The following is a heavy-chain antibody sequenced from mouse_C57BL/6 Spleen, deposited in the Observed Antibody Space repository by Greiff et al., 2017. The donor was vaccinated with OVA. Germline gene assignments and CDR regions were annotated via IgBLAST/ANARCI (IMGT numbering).Heavy chain of an antibody. CDR2: INPNNGDT. D-gene: IGHD3-3*01. Sequence: SGPELVKPGASVKIPCKASGYTFTDYNMDWVKQSHGKSLEWIGDINPNNGDTNYNGKFKGKATLTADKSSSTAYMQLSSLTSEDSAVYFCARWGTGAMDYWGQGTSVTVSS. CDR1: GYTFTDYN. V-gene: IGHV1-18*01. J-gene: IGHJ4*01. CDR3: ARWGTGAMDY.